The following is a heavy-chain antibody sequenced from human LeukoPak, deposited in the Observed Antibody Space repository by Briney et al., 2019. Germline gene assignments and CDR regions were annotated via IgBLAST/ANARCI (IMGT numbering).Heavy chain of an antibody. CDR1: GYTFTSYG. CDR2: INPSGTGT. CDR3: ATDHSMANTAWWFDP. J-gene: IGHJ5*02. D-gene: IGHD5-24*01. V-gene: IGHV1-46*01. Sequence: ASVKVSCKASGYTFTSYGISWVRQAPGQGLEWMGVINPSGTGTSYAQKFQSRITMSRDTSTSTVYMGLSSLRSEDTAFYYCATDHSMANTAWWFDPWGQGTLVTVSS.